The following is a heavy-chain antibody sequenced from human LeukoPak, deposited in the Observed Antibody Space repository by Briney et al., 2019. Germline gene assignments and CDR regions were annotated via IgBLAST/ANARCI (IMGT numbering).Heavy chain of an antibody. CDR3: ARVLRYCSGGNCYSGGLGYMDV. D-gene: IGHD2-15*01. CDR2: ISGSSSYK. CDR1: GFTFSRYS. J-gene: IGHJ6*03. Sequence: AGGSLRLSCAASGFTFSRYSMNWVRQAPGKGLEWVSSISGSSSYKYYADSVKGRFTISRDNAKNSLFLQMNSLRAEDTAVYYCARVLRYCSGGNCYSGGLGYMDVWGKGTTVTISS. V-gene: IGHV3-21*04.